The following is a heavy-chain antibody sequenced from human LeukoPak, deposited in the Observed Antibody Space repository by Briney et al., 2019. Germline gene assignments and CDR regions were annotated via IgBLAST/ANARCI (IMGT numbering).Heavy chain of an antibody. CDR1: GGSISSYY. CDR3: ARGRGRQWLLPSYYFDY. CDR2: IYTSGST. V-gene: IGHV4-4*07. D-gene: IGHD6-19*01. J-gene: IGHJ4*02. Sequence: PSETLSLTCTVSGGSISSYYWSWIRQPAGKGLEWIGRIYTSGSTNYNPSLKSRVTMSVDTSKNQFSLKLSSVTAADTAVCYCARGRGRQWLLPSYYFDYWGQGTLVTVSS.